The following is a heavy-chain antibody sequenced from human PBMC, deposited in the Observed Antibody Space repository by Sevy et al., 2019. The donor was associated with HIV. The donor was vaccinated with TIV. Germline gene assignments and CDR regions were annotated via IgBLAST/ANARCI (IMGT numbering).Heavy chain of an antibody. J-gene: IGHJ4*02. CDR1: GFTFSSYW. V-gene: IGHV3-7*01. Sequence: GSLILSCAASGFTFSSYWMSWVRQAPGKGLEWVANIKQDGSEKYYVDSVKGRFTISRDNAKNSLYLQMNSLRAEDTAVYYCAREAEYYYDSSGYQYYFDYWGQGTLVTVSS. CDR2: IKQDGSEK. CDR3: AREAEYYYDSSGYQYYFDY. D-gene: IGHD3-22*01.